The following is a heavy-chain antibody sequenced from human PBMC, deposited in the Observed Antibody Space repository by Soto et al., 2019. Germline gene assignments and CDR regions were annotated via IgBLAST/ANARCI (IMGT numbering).Heavy chain of an antibody. D-gene: IGHD3-16*02. J-gene: IGHJ3*02. CDR3: ARSVSAADAFDI. Sequence: VRQAPGQGLEWMGIINPSGGSTSYAQKFQGRVTMTRDTSTSTVYMELSSLRSEDTAVYYCARSVSAADAFDIWGQGTMVTVSS. CDR2: INPSGGST. V-gene: IGHV1-46*03.